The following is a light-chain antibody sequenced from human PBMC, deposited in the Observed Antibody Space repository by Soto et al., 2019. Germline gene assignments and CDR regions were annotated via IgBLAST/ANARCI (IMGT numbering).Light chain of an antibody. V-gene: IGLV2-14*01. J-gene: IGLJ2*01. CDR3: TSFSTGSSYVI. CDR1: SSGVGNYKY. CDR2: QVT. Sequence: QSALAQPASVSGSPGQSITISCTGTSSGVGNYKYVSWYQEHPGKAPRLIIYQVTNRPSGVSNRFSGSKSGNTASLTISGLQAEDEADYYCTSFSTGSSYVIFGGGTQLTVL.